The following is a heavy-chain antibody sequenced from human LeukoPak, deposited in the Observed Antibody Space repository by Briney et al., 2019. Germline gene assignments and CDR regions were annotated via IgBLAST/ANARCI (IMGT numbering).Heavy chain of an antibody. V-gene: IGHV3-9*01. J-gene: IGHJ4*02. D-gene: IGHD3-22*01. CDR1: GFNLDNYG. CDR3: ARASLRDYYDSSGYYYGFDY. CDR2: ISWNSVAI. Sequence: GRSLRLSCAASGFNLDNYGMHWVRQRPGKGLEWVSGISWNSVAIGYADSVKGRFTISRDNAKNSLYLQMNSLRAEDTAVYYCARASLRDYYDSSGYYYGFDYWGQGTLVTVSS.